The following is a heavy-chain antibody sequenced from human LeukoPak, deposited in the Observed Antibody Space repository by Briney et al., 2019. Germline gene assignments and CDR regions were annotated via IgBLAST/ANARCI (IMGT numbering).Heavy chain of an antibody. CDR1: GFTFSNYP. J-gene: IGHJ4*02. D-gene: IGHD4-17*01. Sequence: PGRSLRLSCAASGFTFSNYPVHWVRQAPGKGLEWVAVMSYDGSEKFYADSVKGRFTISRDISRSTMYLQMNSLRAEDTAVYYCARDSETIMTTVTTVNFDYWGQGTLVTVSS. CDR3: ARDSETIMTTVTTVNFDY. V-gene: IGHV3-30-3*01. CDR2: MSYDGSEK.